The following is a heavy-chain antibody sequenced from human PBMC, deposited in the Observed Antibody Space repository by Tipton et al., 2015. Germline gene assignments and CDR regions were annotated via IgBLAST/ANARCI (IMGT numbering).Heavy chain of an antibody. CDR2: LSTSGGST. D-gene: IGHD3-3*01. J-gene: IGHJ5*02. Sequence: SLRLSCTASGFTFSSYAMNWVRQAPGKGLEWVSGLSTSGGSTFYADSVKGRFTISRDNSKNTLYLQMNSLRAEDTAVYYCAKDRSPITISRFDPWGQGTLVTVSS. V-gene: IGHV3-23*01. CDR3: AKDRSPITISRFDP. CDR1: GFTFSSYA.